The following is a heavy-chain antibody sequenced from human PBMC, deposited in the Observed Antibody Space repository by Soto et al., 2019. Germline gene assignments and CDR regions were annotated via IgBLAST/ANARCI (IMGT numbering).Heavy chain of an antibody. D-gene: IGHD1-26*01. CDR1: GFTFSSYA. V-gene: IGHV3-23*01. Sequence: GGSLRLSCAASGFTFSSYAMSWVRQAPGKGLEWVSSITGSGSSTFYADSAKGRSSTSRDNSKNTLYLQMNSLRAEDTAVYYCAKDWDGGWFDPWGQGTLVTVSS. CDR2: ITGSGSST. CDR3: AKDWDGGWFDP. J-gene: IGHJ5*02.